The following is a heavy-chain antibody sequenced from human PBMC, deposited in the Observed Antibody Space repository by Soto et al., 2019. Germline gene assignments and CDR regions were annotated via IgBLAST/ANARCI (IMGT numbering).Heavy chain of an antibody. D-gene: IGHD3-22*01. V-gene: IGHV1-69*13. CDR3: ARIFYDSNPEGAFDI. Sequence: SVKVSCKASGGTFSSYAISWVRQAPGQGLEWMGGIIPIFGTANYAQKFQGRVTITADESTSTAYMELSSLRSEDTAVYYCARIFYDSNPEGAFDIWGQGTMVTVSS. J-gene: IGHJ3*02. CDR1: GGTFSSYA. CDR2: IIPIFGTA.